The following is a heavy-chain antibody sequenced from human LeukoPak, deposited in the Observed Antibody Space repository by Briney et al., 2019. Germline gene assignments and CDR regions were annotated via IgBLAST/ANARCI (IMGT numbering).Heavy chain of an antibody. D-gene: IGHD3-22*01. CDR1: GGTFSSYA. CDR2: FIPIFGTA. V-gene: IGHV1-69*01. CDR3: ARESRGYYDSSGSPPRWFDP. J-gene: IGHJ5*02. Sequence: SVKVSRKASGGTFSSYAISWVRQAPGQGLEWMGGFIPIFGTANYAQKFQGRVTITADESTSTAYMELSSLRSEDTAVYYCARESRGYYDSSGSPPRWFDPWGQGTLVTVSS.